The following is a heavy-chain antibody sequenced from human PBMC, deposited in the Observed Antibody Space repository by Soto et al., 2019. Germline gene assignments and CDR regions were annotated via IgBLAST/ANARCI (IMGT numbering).Heavy chain of an antibody. J-gene: IGHJ4*02. CDR3: ARAQVGATKPFDY. V-gene: IGHV3-66*01. CDR1: GFTVSSNY. Sequence: GGSLRLSCAASGFTVSSNYMNWVRQAPGKGLEWVSVIYSGGTRYYADSVKGRFTISRDNSKNTLYLQLNSLRDEDTAVYYCARAQVGATKPFDYWGQGTLVTVSS. D-gene: IGHD1-26*01. CDR2: IYSGGTR.